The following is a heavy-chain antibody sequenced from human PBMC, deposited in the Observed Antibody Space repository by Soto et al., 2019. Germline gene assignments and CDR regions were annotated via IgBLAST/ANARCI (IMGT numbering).Heavy chain of an antibody. CDR1: GGSISSSSYY. CDR2: IYHSGST. V-gene: IGHV4-39*07. CDR3: ASAYCISTSCCESDY. D-gene: IGHD2-2*01. Sequence: SETLSLTCSVSGGSISSSSYYWGWIRQPPGKGLEWIGEIYHSGSTNYNPSLKSRVTISVDKSKNQFSLKLSSVTAADTAVYYCASAYCISTSCCESDYWGQGTLVTVSS. J-gene: IGHJ4*02.